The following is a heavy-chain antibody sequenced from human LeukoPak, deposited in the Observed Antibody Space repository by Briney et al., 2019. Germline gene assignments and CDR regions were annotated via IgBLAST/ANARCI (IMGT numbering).Heavy chain of an antibody. Sequence: PGRSLRLSCAASGFTFSSYAVHWVRQAPGKGLEWVAVISYDGSNKYYADSVKGRFTISRDNSKNTLYLQMNSLRAEDTAVYYCARDPPKYSGYDYWGQGTLVTVSS. CDR3: ARDPPKYSGYDY. CDR2: ISYDGSNK. D-gene: IGHD5-12*01. CDR1: GFTFSSYA. J-gene: IGHJ4*02. V-gene: IGHV3-30-3*01.